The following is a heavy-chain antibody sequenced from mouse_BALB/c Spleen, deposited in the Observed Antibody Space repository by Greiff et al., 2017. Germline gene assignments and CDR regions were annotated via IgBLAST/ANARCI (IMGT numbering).Heavy chain of an antibody. CDR2: ISTYSGNT. D-gene: IGHD2-2*01. CDR1: GYTFTDYA. V-gene: IGHV1-67*01. Sequence: QVQLQQSGPELVRPGVSVKISCKGSGYTFTDYAMHWVKQSHAKSLEWIGVISTYSGNTNYNQKFKGKATMTVDKSSRTAYMELARLTSEDSAIYYCARGIYYGYDGFAYWGQGTLVTVSA. J-gene: IGHJ3*01. CDR3: ARGIYYGYDGFAY.